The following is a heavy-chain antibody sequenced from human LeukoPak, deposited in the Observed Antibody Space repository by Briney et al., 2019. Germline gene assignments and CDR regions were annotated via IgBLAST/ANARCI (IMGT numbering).Heavy chain of an antibody. CDR1: GYTFTSYG. CDR2: ISAYNGNT. Sequence: ASVNFSCKASGYTFTSYGISWVRQAPGQGLERMGWISAYNGNTNYAQKLEGRVTMTTDTSTSTAYMELRSLRCDDKAVYYCARDLRPRSSSWYEARDYWGQGTLVTVSS. J-gene: IGHJ4*02. V-gene: IGHV1-18*01. D-gene: IGHD6-13*01. CDR3: ARDLRPRSSSWYEARDY.